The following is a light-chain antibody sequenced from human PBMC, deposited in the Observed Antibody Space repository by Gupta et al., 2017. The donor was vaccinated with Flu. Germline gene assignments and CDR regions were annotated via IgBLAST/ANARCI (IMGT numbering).Light chain of an antibody. CDR1: SSNVGSNA. J-gene: IGLJ1*01. V-gene: IGLV1-44*01. CDR2: DNN. CDR3: AAWDDSLNGHYV. Sequence: VTISCSGSSSNVGSNAVNWYQQVPGTAPKLLIYDNNQRPSGVPDRFSGSKSGTSASLAISGLQSEDEAHYYCAAWDDSLNGHYVFGTGTEVTVL.